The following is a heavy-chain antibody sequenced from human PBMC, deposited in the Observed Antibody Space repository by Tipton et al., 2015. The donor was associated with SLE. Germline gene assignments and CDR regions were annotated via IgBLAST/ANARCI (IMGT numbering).Heavy chain of an antibody. CDR2: FYTSGST. D-gene: IGHD3-3*01. V-gene: IGHV4-61*02. J-gene: IGHJ6*03. CDR3: ARILGVVRSYYMDV. CDR1: GGSISSGSYY. Sequence: TLSLTCTVSGGSISSGSYYWSWIRQPAGKGLEWLVRFYTSGSTNYNPSLKSRVTISVDTSKNQFSLKLSSVTAADTAVYYCARILGVVRSYYMDVCGKGTTVTVS.